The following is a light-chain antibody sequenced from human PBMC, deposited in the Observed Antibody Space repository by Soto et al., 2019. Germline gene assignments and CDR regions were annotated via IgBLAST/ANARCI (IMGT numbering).Light chain of an antibody. Sequence: EIVMTQSPATLSVSPGERATLSCRASQSVRSNLAWYQHKPAQAPRLLIYGASTRVTGIPARFSGSRSGTEFPLTISSLQSEDFAVYYCLQYNNWPPYTFGQGTKLEIK. CDR3: LQYNNWPPYT. V-gene: IGKV3-15*01. CDR1: QSVRSN. J-gene: IGKJ2*01. CDR2: GAS.